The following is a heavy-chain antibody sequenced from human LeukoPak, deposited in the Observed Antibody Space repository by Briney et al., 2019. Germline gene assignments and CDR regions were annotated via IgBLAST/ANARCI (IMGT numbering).Heavy chain of an antibody. CDR1: GGSISSSSYY. CDR2: IYYSGST. D-gene: IGHD2-2*01. J-gene: IGHJ4*02. CDR3: ARGRGVPAANENDY. Sequence: SETLSLTCTVSGGSISSSSYYWGWIRQPPGKGLEWIGSIYYSGSTYYNPSLKSRVTISVDTSKNQFSLKLSSVTAADTAVYDCARGRGVPAANENDYWGQGTLVTVSS. V-gene: IGHV4-39*01.